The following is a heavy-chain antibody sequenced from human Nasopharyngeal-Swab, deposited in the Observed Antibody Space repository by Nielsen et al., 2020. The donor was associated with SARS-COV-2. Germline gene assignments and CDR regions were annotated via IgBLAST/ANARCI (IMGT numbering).Heavy chain of an antibody. J-gene: IGHJ4*02. CDR3: ARDLGYGDYGGGFDY. Sequence: CVRQAPGQGPEWMGIINPSGGRTSYAQKFQGRVTMTRDTSTSTVYMELSSLRSEDTAVYYCARDLGYGDYGGGFDYWGQGTLVTVSS. D-gene: IGHD4-17*01. V-gene: IGHV1-46*01. CDR2: INPSGGRT.